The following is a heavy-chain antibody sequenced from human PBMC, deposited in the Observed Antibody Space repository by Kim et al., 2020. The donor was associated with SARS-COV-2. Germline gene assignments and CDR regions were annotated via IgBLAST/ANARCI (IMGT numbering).Heavy chain of an antibody. J-gene: IGHJ4*02. CDR2: K. Sequence: KFYVESVEGRFTVSRDNAKNSVYLQINGLRAEDTAVYYCARDDGFRSIDHWGQGTLVTVSS. V-gene: IGHV3-7*01. D-gene: IGHD6-25*01. CDR3: ARDDGFRSIDH.